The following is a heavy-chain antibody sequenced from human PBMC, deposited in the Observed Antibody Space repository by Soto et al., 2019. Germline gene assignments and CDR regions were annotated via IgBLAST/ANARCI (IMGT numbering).Heavy chain of an antibody. D-gene: IGHD6-6*01. Sequence: GESLKISCAASGFTFSSYSMNWVRQAPGKGLEWVSYISSSSSTIYYADSVKGRFTISRDNAKNSLYLQMNSLRAEDTAVYYCARRGDSSSSLIDYYMDVWGKGTTVTVSS. J-gene: IGHJ6*03. V-gene: IGHV3-48*01. CDR2: ISSSSSTI. CDR1: GFTFSSYS. CDR3: ARRGDSSSSLIDYYMDV.